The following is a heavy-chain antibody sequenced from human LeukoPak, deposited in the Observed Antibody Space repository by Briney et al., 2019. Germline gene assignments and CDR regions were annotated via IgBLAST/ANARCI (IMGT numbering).Heavy chain of an antibody. CDR1: GFTFSSYV. D-gene: IGHD3-10*01. Sequence: KTGGSLRLSCAASGFTFSSYVMHWVRQPPGKGLEWIGNIFYSGSTYYSPSLKSRVTISLDTSRNQFSLKLNSVTAADTVVYYCAKSNGYGLVDIWGQGTMVTVSS. CDR3: AKSNGYGLVDI. CDR2: IFYSGST. V-gene: IGHV4-39*07. J-gene: IGHJ3*02.